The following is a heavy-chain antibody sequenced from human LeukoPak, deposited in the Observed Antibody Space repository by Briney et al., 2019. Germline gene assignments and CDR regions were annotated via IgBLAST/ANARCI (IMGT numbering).Heavy chain of an antibody. Sequence: PTETLSLTCSVSGASISGYYWSWIRQHPGKGLEWIGYIYYSGSTYYNPSLKSRVTISVDTSKNQFSLKLSSVTAADTAVYYCARLGTTLRVVDYWGQGTLVTVSS. V-gene: IGHV4-31*03. CDR2: IYYSGST. CDR3: ARLGTTLRVVDY. CDR1: GASISGYY. J-gene: IGHJ4*02. D-gene: IGHD2-2*01.